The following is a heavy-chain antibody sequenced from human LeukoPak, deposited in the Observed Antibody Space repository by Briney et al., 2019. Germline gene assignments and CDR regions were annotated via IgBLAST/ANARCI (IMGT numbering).Heavy chain of an antibody. V-gene: IGHV4-59*01. CDR2: IYYSGST. CDR1: GGSINSYY. J-gene: IGHJ3*02. D-gene: IGHD6-6*01. Sequence: PSETLSLTCTVSGGSINSYYWSWIRQPPGKGLEWIGYIYYSGSTNYNPSLKSRVTISVDTSKNQFSLKLSSVTAADTAVYYCARERIPYRSSPGAFDIWGQGTMVTVSS. CDR3: ARERIPYRSSPGAFDI.